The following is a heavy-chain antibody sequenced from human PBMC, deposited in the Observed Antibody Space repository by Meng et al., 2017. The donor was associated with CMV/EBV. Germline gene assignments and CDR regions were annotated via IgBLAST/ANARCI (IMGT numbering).Heavy chain of an antibody. J-gene: IGHJ6*02. Sequence: GSLRLSCTVSGGSISSYYWSWIRQPPGKGLEWIGYIYYSGSTNYNPSLKSRVTISVDTSKNQFSLKLSSVTAADTAVYYCARVDIVVVGGYGMDVWGQGTTVTV. V-gene: IGHV4-59*01. D-gene: IGHD2-2*01. CDR3: ARVDIVVVGGYGMDV. CDR1: GGSISSYY. CDR2: IYYSGST.